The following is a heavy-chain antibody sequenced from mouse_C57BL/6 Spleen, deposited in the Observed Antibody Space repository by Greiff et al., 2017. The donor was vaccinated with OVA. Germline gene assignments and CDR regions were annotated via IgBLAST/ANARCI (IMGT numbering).Heavy chain of an antibody. CDR2: INPNSGST. Sequence: QVQLQQPGAELVKPGASVKLSCKASGYTFTSYWMHWVKQRPGQGLEWIGMINPNSGSTNYNEKFKSKATMTVDKSSSTAYMQISSLTSEDSAVYYSARGIYKDYFDYWGKGTTLTVSS. J-gene: IGHJ2*01. D-gene: IGHD1-3*01. CDR1: GYTFTSYW. CDR3: ARGIYKDYFDY. V-gene: IGHV1-64*01.